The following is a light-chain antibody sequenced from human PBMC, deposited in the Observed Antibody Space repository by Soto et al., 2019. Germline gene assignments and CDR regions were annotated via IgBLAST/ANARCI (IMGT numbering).Light chain of an antibody. J-gene: IGKJ1*01. CDR2: GAS. CDR3: QQYNNWPRT. Sequence: EILMTQSPATLHVCPWDRATVSCSASQSVSSELAWYQQIPGQVPRLLIYGASTRATGVPARFSGSGSGAEFTLTISSLQSEDCAVYYCQQYNNWPRTFGQGTKVDIK. V-gene: IGKV3-15*01. CDR1: QSVSSE.